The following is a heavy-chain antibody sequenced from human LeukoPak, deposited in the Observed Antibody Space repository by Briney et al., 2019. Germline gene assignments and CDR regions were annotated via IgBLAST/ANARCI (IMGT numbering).Heavy chain of an antibody. D-gene: IGHD1-26*01. Sequence: GGSLRLSCAASGFTFSSYSMNWVRQAPGKGLEWVSSISSSSSYIYYADSVKGRFTISRDNAKNSLYLQMNSLRAEDTAVYYCAREGAARAYYYYYGMGVWGQGTTVTVSS. CDR2: ISSSSSYI. CDR3: AREGAARAYYYYYGMGV. J-gene: IGHJ6*02. V-gene: IGHV3-21*01. CDR1: GFTFSSYS.